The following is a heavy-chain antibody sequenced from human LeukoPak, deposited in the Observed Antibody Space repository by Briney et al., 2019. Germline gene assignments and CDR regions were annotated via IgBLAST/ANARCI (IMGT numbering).Heavy chain of an antibody. D-gene: IGHD6-25*01. Sequence: SETLSLTCTVSGDSITSDHYWTWIRQPPGKGLEWIGYIYYSGSTNYNPSLKSRVTISVDTSKNQFSLKLSSVTAADTAVYYCARDRAAQNWFDPWGQGTLVTVPS. CDR1: GDSITSDHY. CDR3: ARDRAAQNWFDP. V-gene: IGHV4-59*11. CDR2: IYYSGST. J-gene: IGHJ5*02.